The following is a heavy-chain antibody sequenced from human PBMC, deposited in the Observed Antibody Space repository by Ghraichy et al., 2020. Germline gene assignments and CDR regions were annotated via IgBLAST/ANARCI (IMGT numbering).Heavy chain of an antibody. V-gene: IGHV3-21*01. Sequence: GGSLRLSCAASGFTFSSYSMNWVRQAPGKGLEWVSSISSSSSYIYYADSVKGRFTISRDNAKNSLYLQMNSLRAEDTAVYYCASTCGGDCSDPFDYWGQGTLVTVSS. D-gene: IGHD2-21*02. CDR3: ASTCGGDCSDPFDY. CDR2: ISSSSSYI. J-gene: IGHJ4*02. CDR1: GFTFSSYS.